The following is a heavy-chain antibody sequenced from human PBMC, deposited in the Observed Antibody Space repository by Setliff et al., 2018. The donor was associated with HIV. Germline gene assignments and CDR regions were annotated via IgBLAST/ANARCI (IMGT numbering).Heavy chain of an antibody. Sequence: SETLSLTCDVSGFSITDGFYWAWIRQSPGKGLEWIGSINHSGRTYCTPSLKSRVTMSVDAAKNQFSLKVTSVTAADTAVYYCARETYDYVWGTYRYRPRHFDYWGQGTLVTVSS. CDR2: INHSGRT. D-gene: IGHD3-16*02. V-gene: IGHV4-38-2*02. CDR1: GFSITDGFY. J-gene: IGHJ4*02. CDR3: ARETYDYVWGTYRYRPRHFDY.